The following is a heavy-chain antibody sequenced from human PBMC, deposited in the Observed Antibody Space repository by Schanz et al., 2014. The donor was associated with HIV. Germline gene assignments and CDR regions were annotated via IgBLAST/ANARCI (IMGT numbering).Heavy chain of an antibody. Sequence: QVQLVESGGGVVKPGKSLRLSCGASGFNFRDYGMHWVRQAPGKGLEGVTVISVDGTSKFYADSVKGRFIVSRDNSKNTVSLQMDSLRVEDTAIYYCVKDGCSSGWCLDHWGQGILVTVSA. V-gene: IGHV3-30*18. J-gene: IGHJ4*02. D-gene: IGHD6-19*01. CDR3: VKDGCSSGWCLDH. CDR2: ISVDGTSK. CDR1: GFNFRDYG.